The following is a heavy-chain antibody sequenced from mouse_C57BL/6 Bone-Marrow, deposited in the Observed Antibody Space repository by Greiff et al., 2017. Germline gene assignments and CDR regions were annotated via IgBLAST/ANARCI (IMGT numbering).Heavy chain of an antibody. CDR3: ARWRQLRPHYYAMDY. CDR1: GYTFTDYN. J-gene: IGHJ4*01. CDR2: INPNNGGT. V-gene: IGHV1-22*01. D-gene: IGHD3-2*02. Sequence: EVQLQQSGPELVKPGASVKMSCKASGYTFTDYNMHWVKQSHGKSLEWIGYINPNNGGTSYNQKFKGKATLTVNKSSSTAYMELRSLTSEDSAVYYCARWRQLRPHYYAMDYWGQGTSVTVSS.